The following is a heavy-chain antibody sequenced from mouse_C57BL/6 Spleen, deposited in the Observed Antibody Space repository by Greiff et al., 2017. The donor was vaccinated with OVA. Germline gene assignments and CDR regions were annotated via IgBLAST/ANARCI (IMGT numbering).Heavy chain of an antibody. D-gene: IGHD1-1*01. CDR1: GFNIKDYY. CDR2: IDPEDGET. J-gene: IGHJ1*03. Sequence: VQLQQSGAELVKPGASVKLSCTASGFNIKDYYMHWVKQRTEQGLEWIGRIDPEDGETKYAPKFPGKATITADTSSNTAYLQLSSLTSEDTAVYYCARSPSYYYGSSYDGDFDVWGTGTTVTVSS. CDR3: ARSPSYYYGSSYDGDFDV. V-gene: IGHV14-2*01.